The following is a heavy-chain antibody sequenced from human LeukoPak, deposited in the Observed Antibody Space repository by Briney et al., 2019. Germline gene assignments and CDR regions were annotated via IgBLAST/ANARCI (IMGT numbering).Heavy chain of an antibody. J-gene: IGHJ6*03. V-gene: IGHV4-59*01. Sequence: SSETLSLTCTVSGGSISSYYWSWIRQPPGKGLEWIGYIYYSGSTNYNPSLKSRVTISVDTSKNQFSLKLSSVTAADTAVYYCARSAAHYYYYYYMDVWGKGTTVTVSS. CDR3: ARSAAHYYYYYYMDV. CDR1: GGSISSYY. CDR2: IYYSGST.